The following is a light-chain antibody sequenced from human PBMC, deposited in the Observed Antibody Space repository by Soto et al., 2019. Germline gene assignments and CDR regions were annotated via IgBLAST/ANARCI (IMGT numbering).Light chain of an antibody. V-gene: IGKV3-15*01. CDR2: GAS. J-gene: IGKJ5*01. CDR3: QLRSYWPIP. Sequence: EKVMKQAAAALSVSPGERATLSCRASQSVSSNLAWYQQKPGQAPRLLIYGASTRATGIPARFSGSGSGPEFTLTICSLQSEDFAVYYCQLRSYWPIPSGQGTRLEIK. CDR1: QSVSSN.